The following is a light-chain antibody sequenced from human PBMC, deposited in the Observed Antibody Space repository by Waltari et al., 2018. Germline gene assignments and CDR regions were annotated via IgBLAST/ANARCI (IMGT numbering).Light chain of an antibody. CDR1: QSLFSTSNSKTY. CDR2: WAS. CDR3: HHYYIPPLT. Sequence: DILMTQSPDFLAVSLGERATINCKSSQSLFSTSNSKTYISWYQQQPGQPPRLLIYWASTRGSGVPDRFSGSGSGTDFTLTISSLQAEDVAVYYCHHYYIPPLTFGQGTRLEIK. J-gene: IGKJ5*01. V-gene: IGKV4-1*01.